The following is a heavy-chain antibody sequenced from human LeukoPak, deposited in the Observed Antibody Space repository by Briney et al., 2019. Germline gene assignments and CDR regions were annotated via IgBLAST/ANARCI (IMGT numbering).Heavy chain of an antibody. CDR3: AKGASGYYYRAYFDY. Sequence: GRSLRLSCAASGFTFSSYGMHWVRQAPGKGLKWVAVISYDGSNKYYADSVKGRFTISRDNSKNTLYLQMNSLRAEDTAVYYCAKGASGYYYRAYFDYWGQGTLVTVSS. CDR1: GFTFSSYG. CDR2: ISYDGSNK. J-gene: IGHJ4*02. D-gene: IGHD3-22*01. V-gene: IGHV3-30*18.